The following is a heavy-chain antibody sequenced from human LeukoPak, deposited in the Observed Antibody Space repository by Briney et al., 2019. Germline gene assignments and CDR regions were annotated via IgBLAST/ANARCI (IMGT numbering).Heavy chain of an antibody. D-gene: IGHD3-10*02. Sequence: SETLSLTCTVSGGSTSSSSYYWGWIRQPPGKGLEWIGSIYYSGSTYYNPSLKSRVTISVDTSKNQFSLKLSSVTAADTAVYYCANSVPGYYYMDVWGKGTTVTVSS. CDR2: IYYSGST. V-gene: IGHV4-39*01. CDR1: GGSTSSSSYY. CDR3: ANSVPGYYYMDV. J-gene: IGHJ6*03.